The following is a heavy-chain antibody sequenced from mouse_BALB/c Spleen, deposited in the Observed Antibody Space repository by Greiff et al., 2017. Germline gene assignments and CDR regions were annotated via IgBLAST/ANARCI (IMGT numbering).Heavy chain of an antibody. Sequence: QVQLQQPGAELVKPGASVKLSCKASGYTFTSYWMHWVKQRPGQGLEWIGEINPSNGRTNYNEKFKSKATLTVDKSSSTAYMQLSSLTSEDSAVYYCARDGGYYYGSSYRFAYWGQGTLVTVSA. CDR3: ARDGGYYYGSSYRFAY. D-gene: IGHD1-1*01. J-gene: IGHJ3*01. CDR1: GYTFTSYW. CDR2: INPSNGRT. V-gene: IGHV1S81*02.